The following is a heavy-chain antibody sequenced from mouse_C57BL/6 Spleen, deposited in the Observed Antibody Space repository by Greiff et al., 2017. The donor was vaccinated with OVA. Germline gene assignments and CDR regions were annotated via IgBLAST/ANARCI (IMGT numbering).Heavy chain of an antibody. J-gene: IGHJ1*03. D-gene: IGHD1-1*01. Sequence: QVQLQQPGAELVKPGASVKMSCKASGYTFTSYWITWVKQRPGQGLEWIGDIYPGSGSTNYNEKFKSKATLTVDTSSSPAYMQLSSLTSEDSAVYYCARRYYGSSYGWYFDVWGTGTTVTVSS. V-gene: IGHV1-55*01. CDR3: ARRYYGSSYGWYFDV. CDR1: GYTFTSYW. CDR2: IYPGSGST.